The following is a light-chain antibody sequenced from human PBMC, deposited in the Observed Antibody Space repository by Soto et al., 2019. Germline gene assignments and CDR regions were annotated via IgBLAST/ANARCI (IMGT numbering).Light chain of an antibody. CDR1: SSDVGSYNL. J-gene: IGLJ1*01. Sequence: QSALTQPASVSGSPGQSITISCTGTSSDVGSYNLVSWYQQHPGKAPKLMIYEVSKRPSGVSNRFSGSKSGNTASLTISGLPAEDEADYYWCSYAGSSTFVFGTWTKVTVL. V-gene: IGLV2-23*02. CDR3: CSYAGSSTFV. CDR2: EVS.